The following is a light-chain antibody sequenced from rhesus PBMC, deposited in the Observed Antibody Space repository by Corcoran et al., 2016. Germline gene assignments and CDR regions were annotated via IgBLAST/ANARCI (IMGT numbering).Light chain of an antibody. Sequence: DIQMTQSPSSLSASVRDRVTITCQARQGISNNLAWYQQKPGKVPKLLIYAASNLQSGVPSRFRGSGSGTDFTLTISSLQPEDFASYYCQHGNGIFTFGPGTKLDIK. J-gene: IGKJ3*01. V-gene: IGKV1S17*01. CDR2: AAS. CDR3: QHGNGIFT. CDR1: QGISNN.